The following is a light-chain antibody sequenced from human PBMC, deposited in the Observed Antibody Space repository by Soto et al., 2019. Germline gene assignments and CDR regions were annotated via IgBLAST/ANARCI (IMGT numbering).Light chain of an antibody. Sequence: EIVLTQSPGTLSLSPGERATLSCRASQSVSSNYLAWYQQKPGQAPRLLIYGASSRATGIPDRFSGSGSGTDFTLTIRRLEPEDFAVYYFQQYGSSYPWTFGQGTKVE. CDR3: QQYGSSYPWT. CDR2: GAS. CDR1: QSVSSNY. V-gene: IGKV3-20*01. J-gene: IGKJ1*01.